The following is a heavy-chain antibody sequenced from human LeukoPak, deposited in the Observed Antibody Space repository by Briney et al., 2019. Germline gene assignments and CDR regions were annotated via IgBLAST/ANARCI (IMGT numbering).Heavy chain of an antibody. CDR2: INHSGST. CDR3: ARGPRRGYSGYDSTPRYGMDV. J-gene: IGHJ6*04. V-gene: IGHV4-34*01. CDR1: GGSFSGYY. Sequence: SETLSLTCAVYGGSFSGYYWSWIRQPPGKGLEWIGDINHSGSTNYNPSLKSRVTISVDTSKNQFSLKLSSVTAADTAVYYCARGPRRGYSGYDSTPRYGMDVWGKGTTVTVSS. D-gene: IGHD5-12*01.